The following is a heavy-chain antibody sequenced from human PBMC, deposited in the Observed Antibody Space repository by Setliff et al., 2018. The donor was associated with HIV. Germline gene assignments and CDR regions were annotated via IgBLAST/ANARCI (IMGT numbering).Heavy chain of an antibody. CDR2: IDSSGTT. Sequence: KPSETLSLTFTISGGSFGVYRWSWLRQSAGRGLEWIGRIDSSGTTDYKPSLKGRVAISVDTSRNQFSLRVTSVTAADTAVYFCARDRHSSGLGSYGPWGPGILVTVSS. CDR3: ARDRHSSGLGSYGP. V-gene: IGHV4-4*07. CDR1: GGSFGVYR. J-gene: IGHJ5*02. D-gene: IGHD3-10*01.